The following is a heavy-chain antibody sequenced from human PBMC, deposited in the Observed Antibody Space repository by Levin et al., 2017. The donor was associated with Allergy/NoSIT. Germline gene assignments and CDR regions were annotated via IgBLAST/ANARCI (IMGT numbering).Heavy chain of an antibody. J-gene: IGHJ4*02. Sequence: GGSLRLSCAASGFTFSSYGMHWVRQAPGKGLEWVAVIWYDGSNKYYADSVKGRFTISRDNSKNTLYLQMNSLRAEDTAVYYCARGLYGDYEYYFDYWGQGTLVTVSS. D-gene: IGHD4-17*01. V-gene: IGHV3-33*01. CDR2: IWYDGSNK. CDR1: GFTFSSYG. CDR3: ARGLYGDYEYYFDY.